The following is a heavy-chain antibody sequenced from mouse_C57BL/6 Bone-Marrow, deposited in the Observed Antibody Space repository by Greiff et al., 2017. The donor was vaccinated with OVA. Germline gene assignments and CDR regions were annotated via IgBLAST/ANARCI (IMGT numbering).Heavy chain of an antibody. J-gene: IGHJ4*01. D-gene: IGHD2-3*01. V-gene: IGHV1-72*01. CDR2: IDPNSGGT. Sequence: QVQLQQSGAELARPGASVKLSCKASGYTFTSYGLSWVKQRTGRGLEWIGRIDPNSGGTKYNEKFKSKATLTVDKPSSTAYMQLSSLTSEDSAVYYCARRWLLPFYAMDYWGQGTSVTVSS. CDR3: ARRWLLPFYAMDY. CDR1: GYTFTSYG.